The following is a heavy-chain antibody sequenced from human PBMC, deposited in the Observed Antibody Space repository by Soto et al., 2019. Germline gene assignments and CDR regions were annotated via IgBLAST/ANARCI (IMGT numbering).Heavy chain of an antibody. Sequence: EVQLVHSGGGLVQPGGSLRLSCAASGLIFSDYYMDWVRQVPGKGLEWIGRTRNKAANYMAEYVASVKGRFIISREDSQDSMYLQLHSLRTEDTAVYFFARDTGCIYEYWGQGALLTVSS. D-gene: IGHD2-8*01. V-gene: IGHV3-72*01. CDR3: ARDTGCIYEY. J-gene: IGHJ4*02. CDR1: GLIFSDYY. CDR2: TRNKAANYMA.